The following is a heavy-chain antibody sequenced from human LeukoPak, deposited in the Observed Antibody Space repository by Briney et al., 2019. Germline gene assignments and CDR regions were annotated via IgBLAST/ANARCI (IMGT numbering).Heavy chain of an antibody. J-gene: IGHJ4*02. Sequence: SETLSLTCTVSGGSTTTYYWSWVRQSPERGLEWIGYIYSSGTTNYSPSLKSRVTISIDTSKNQFFLKLYSVTSAGTAIYYCARVIDHSDNTGCPFDSWGQGSLVTVSS. CDR1: GGSTTTYY. V-gene: IGHV4-59*01. CDR2: IYSSGTT. CDR3: ARVIDHSDNTGCPFDS. D-gene: IGHD2-2*01.